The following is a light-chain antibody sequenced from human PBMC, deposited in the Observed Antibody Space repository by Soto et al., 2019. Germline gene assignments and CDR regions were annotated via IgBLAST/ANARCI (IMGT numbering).Light chain of an antibody. CDR2: DAS. J-gene: IGKJ5*01. CDR1: QSISSY. CDR3: QQRSR. V-gene: IGKV3-11*01. Sequence: EVVLTQSPDTLSLPPGERATLSCRASQSISSYLAWYQQKPGQAPRLLIYDASNRATGIPARFSGSGSGTDFTLTISSLEHEDFSVYYCQQRSRFGQGTRLEIK.